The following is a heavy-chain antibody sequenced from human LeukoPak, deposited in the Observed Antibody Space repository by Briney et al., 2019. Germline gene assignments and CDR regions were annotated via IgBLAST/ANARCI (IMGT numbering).Heavy chain of an antibody. CDR3: ARHLSGVTGYTYGRGIDY. V-gene: IGHV3-7*01. J-gene: IGHJ4*02. CDR2: IKKDGSDK. D-gene: IGHD5-18*01. Sequence: GGSLRLSCAASGFTCSSYWMSWVRQAPGKGLEWVANIKKDGSDKYSVDSVKGRFTISRDNAKTSLYLQMNSLRAEDTAVYYCARHLSGVTGYTYGRGIDYWGQGTLVTVSS. CDR1: GFTCSSYW.